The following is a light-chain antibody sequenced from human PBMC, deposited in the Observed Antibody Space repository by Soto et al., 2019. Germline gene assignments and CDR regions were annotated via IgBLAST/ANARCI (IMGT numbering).Light chain of an antibody. CDR2: EDD. CDR3: QSYDTSNPVV. V-gene: IGLV6-57*04. Sequence: NFMLTQPHSVSESPGKTVTISCTRSSGRIASNYVQWYQQRPGSAPTTLIYEDDQRPSGVPDRFSGSIDRSSNSASLTISGLKTDDEADYYCQSYDTSNPVVFGGGTKLTVL. J-gene: IGLJ2*01. CDR1: SGRIASNY.